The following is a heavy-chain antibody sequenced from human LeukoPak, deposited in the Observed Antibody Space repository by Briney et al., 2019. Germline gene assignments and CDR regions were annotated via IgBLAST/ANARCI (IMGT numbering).Heavy chain of an antibody. CDR1: GESFSAYF. CDR2: INHRGSS. J-gene: IGHJ4*02. CDR3: ARGSSFDGYCSAGACDAGYYDS. D-gene: IGHD2-15*01. Sequence: PSETLSLTCAVYGESFSAYFWNWIRQAPGKPLEYIGEINHRGSSHYNPSLKTRVTLSVDTSKNQSSLKLTPVTAADTAVYFCARGSSFDGYCSAGACDAGYYDSWGQGTPVTVSS. V-gene: IGHV4-34*01.